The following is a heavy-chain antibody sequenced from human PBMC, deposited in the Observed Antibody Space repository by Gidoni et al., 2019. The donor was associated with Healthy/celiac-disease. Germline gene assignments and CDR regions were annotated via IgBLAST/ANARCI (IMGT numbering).Heavy chain of an antibody. Sequence: VSGGSISSGGYYWSWIRQHPGKGLEWIGYIYYSGSTYYNPSLKIRVTISVDTSKNQFSLKLSSVTAADTAVYYCARGPYYDILTGYYRASDAFDIWGQGTMVTVSS. J-gene: IGHJ3*02. CDR1: GGSISSGGYY. CDR2: IYYSGST. D-gene: IGHD3-9*01. CDR3: ARGPYYDILTGYYRASDAFDI. V-gene: IGHV4-31*02.